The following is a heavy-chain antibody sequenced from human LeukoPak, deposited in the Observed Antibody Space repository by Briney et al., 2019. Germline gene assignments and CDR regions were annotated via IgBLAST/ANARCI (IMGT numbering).Heavy chain of an antibody. V-gene: IGHV1-69*01. J-gene: IGHJ6*03. CDR1: GGTFSSYA. CDR3: ARCMADCSSTSCYDYYYYYMDV. Sequence: SVKVSCKASGGTFSSYAISWVRQAPGPGLEWMGGIIPILGTANYPQKFQGRVTITADESTRTAYMELSSLRSEDTAVYYCARCMADCSSTSCYDYYYYYMDVWGKGTTVTVSS. CDR2: IIPILGTA. D-gene: IGHD2-2*01.